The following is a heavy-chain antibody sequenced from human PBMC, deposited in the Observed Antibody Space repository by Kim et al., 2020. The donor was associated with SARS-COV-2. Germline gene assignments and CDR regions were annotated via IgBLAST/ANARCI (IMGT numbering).Heavy chain of an antibody. D-gene: IGHD3-16*02. CDR2: INHSGST. Sequence: SETLSLTCAVYGGSFSGYYWSWIRQPPGKGLEWIGEINHSGSTNYNPSHKSRVTISVDTSKNQFSLKLSSVTAADTAVYYCARSALRLYVWGSYRSPYFDYWGQGTLVTVSS. J-gene: IGHJ4*02. CDR1: GGSFSGYY. V-gene: IGHV4-34*01. CDR3: ARSALRLYVWGSYRSPYFDY.